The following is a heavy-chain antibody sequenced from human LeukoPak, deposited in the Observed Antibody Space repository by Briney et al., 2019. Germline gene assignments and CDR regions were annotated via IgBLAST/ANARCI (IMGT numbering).Heavy chain of an antibody. CDR2: INPSGDRS. D-gene: IGHD2-21*02. J-gene: IGHJ5*02. Sequence: ASVKVSCKTSGHTVTNYYLHWVRQAPGQGLEWMGIINPSGDRSRSAQKFQGRVTMTRDASTSTVYTELSSLRSEDTAMYYCAGDPDSGGDNNWIDPWGQGTQVIVSS. CDR3: AGDPDSGGDNNWIDP. V-gene: IGHV1-46*01. CDR1: GHTVTNYY.